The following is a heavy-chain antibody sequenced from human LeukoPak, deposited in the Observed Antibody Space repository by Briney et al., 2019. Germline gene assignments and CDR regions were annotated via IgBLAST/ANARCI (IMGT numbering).Heavy chain of an antibody. V-gene: IGHV3-69-1*01. D-gene: IGHD2-15*01. J-gene: IGHJ4*02. Sequence: GGSLRLSCAASGFTFRNYAMNWVRQAPGKGLEWVSTVTNGGSTYYADSVRGRFTISRDNAKNSLYLQMNSLRAEDTAVYYCVRDNPRCCGVVPANIDDYWGQGTLVTVSS. CDR3: VRDNPRCCGVVPANIDDY. CDR1: GFTFRNYA. CDR2: VTNGGST.